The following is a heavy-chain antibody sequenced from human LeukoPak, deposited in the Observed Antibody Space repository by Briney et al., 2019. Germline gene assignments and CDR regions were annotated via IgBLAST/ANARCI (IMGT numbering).Heavy chain of an antibody. Sequence: PGGSLRLSCAASGFTLSSFAMSWVRPAPGKGLEWVSAISDSGDATHLADSVKGRFTISRDNSKNTLYLHMNSPRAEDTAVYYCASNPGRGDWFDPWGQGTLVTVSS. V-gene: IGHV3-23*01. CDR1: GFTLSSFA. CDR2: ISDSGDAT. D-gene: IGHD3-10*01. CDR3: ASNPGRGDWFDP. J-gene: IGHJ5*02.